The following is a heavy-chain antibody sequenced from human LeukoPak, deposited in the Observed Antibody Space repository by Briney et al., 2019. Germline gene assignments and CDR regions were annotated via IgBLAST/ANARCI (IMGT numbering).Heavy chain of an antibody. D-gene: IGHD2-2*01. J-gene: IGHJ4*02. CDR1: GFTFSSYW. CDR2: IKQDGSEK. Sequence: GGSLGLSCAASGFTFSSYWMSWVRQAPGKGLEWVANIKQDGSEKYYVDSVKGRFTISRDNAKNSLYLQMNSLRAEDTAVYYCARKAFRVVVQAAEIDYWGQGTLATVSS. CDR3: ARKAFRVVVQAAEIDY. V-gene: IGHV3-7*01.